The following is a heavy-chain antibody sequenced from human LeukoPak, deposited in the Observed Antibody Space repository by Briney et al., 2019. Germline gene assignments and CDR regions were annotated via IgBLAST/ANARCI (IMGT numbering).Heavy chain of an antibody. V-gene: IGHV3-30*02. CDR3: AKDISPVRLGLFHY. J-gene: IGHJ4*02. D-gene: IGHD5-12*01. CDR2: IRYDGTNK. Sequence: GGSLRLSCAASGFTFRSYGMHWVRQAPGKGLEWVAFIRYDGTNKYYADSVKGRFTISRDNSKNTLYLQMNSLRAEDTAVYYCAKDISPVRLGLFHYWGQGTLVTVSS. CDR1: GFTFRSYG.